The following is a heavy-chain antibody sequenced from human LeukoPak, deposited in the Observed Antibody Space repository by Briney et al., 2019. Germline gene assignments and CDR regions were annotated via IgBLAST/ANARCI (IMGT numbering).Heavy chain of an antibody. CDR2: ISAYNGNT. D-gene: IGHD1-7*01. CDR1: GYTFTSYG. Sequence: ASVKVSCKTSGYTFTSYGISRVRQAPGQGLEWMGWISAYNGNTNYAQKLQGRVTMTTDTSTSTAYMELRSLRSDDTAVYYCARARSSELVKNYYYGMEVWGQGTTVTVSS. CDR3: ARARSSELVKNYYYGMEV. V-gene: IGHV1-18*01. J-gene: IGHJ6*02.